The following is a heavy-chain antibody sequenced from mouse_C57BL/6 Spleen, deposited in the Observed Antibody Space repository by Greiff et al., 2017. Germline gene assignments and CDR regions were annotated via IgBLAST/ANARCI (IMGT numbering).Heavy chain of an antibody. Sequence: QVQLQQPGTELVKPGASVKLSCKASGYTFTSYWMHWVKQRPGQGLEWIGNINPSNGGTNYNAKFKSKATLTVDKSSSTAYMQLSSLTSEDSAVYYCARPEVGYYVDYYAMDYWGQGTSVTVSS. CDR3: ARPEVGYYVDYYAMDY. J-gene: IGHJ4*01. CDR1: GYTFTSYW. V-gene: IGHV1-53*01. D-gene: IGHD2-3*01. CDR2: INPSNGGT.